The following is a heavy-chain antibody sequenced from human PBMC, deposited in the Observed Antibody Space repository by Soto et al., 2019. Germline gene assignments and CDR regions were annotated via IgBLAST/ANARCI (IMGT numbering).Heavy chain of an antibody. CDR2: ISYDGSNK. Sequence: PGGSLRLSCAASRFTLRTYTMHWVRQAPGKGLEWVTTISYDGSNKDYADSVKGRFTISRDNSKNTVYLQINSLRAEDTAVYYCARDGYNPHYYGVDVWGQGNTVTVS. D-gene: IGHD5-12*01. CDR1: RFTLRTYT. CDR3: ARDGYNPHYYGVDV. V-gene: IGHV3-30*04. J-gene: IGHJ6*02.